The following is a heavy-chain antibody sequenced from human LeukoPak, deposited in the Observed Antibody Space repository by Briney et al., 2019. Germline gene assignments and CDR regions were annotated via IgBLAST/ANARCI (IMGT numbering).Heavy chain of an antibody. CDR2: ISGTGGST. Sequence: GGSLRLSCAASGFTFSTYAMSWVRQAPGKGLEWVSVISGTGGSTNYADSVKGRFTIFRDYSKSTLYVQMNSLRVEDTAVYYCARGHNHDTWNPFDYWGQGTLVTVSS. D-gene: IGHD3-3*01. J-gene: IGHJ4*02. CDR3: ARGHNHDTWNPFDY. CDR1: GFTFSTYA. V-gene: IGHV3-23*01.